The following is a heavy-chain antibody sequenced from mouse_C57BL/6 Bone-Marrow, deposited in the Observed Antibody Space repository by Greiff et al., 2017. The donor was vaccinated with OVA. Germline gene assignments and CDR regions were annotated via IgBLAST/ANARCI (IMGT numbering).Heavy chain of an antibody. CDR1: GFTFSSYA. Sequence: EVKLMESGEGLVKPGGSLKLSCAASGFTFSSYAMSWVRQTPEKRLEWVAYISSGGDYIYYADTVKGRFTISRDNARNTLYLQMSSLKSEDTAMYYCTRGDYNWYCDFWGTGTTVTVSS. CDR3: TRGDYNWYCDF. V-gene: IGHV5-9-1*02. D-gene: IGHD2-13*01. J-gene: IGHJ1*03. CDR2: ISSGGDYI.